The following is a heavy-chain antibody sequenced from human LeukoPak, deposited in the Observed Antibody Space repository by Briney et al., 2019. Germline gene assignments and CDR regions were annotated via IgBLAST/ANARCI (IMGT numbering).Heavy chain of an antibody. J-gene: IGHJ6*03. CDR3: ASSPVVVASSGYYYYYMDV. D-gene: IGHD3-22*01. V-gene: IGHV1-69*05. CDR2: IIPIFGTA. Sequence: GPSVKVSCKASGGTFSSYAISWVRQAPGQGLEWMGGIIPIFGTANYAQKFQGRVTITTDESTSTAYMELSSLRSEDTAVYYCASSPVVVASSGYYYYYMDVWGKGTTVTVSS. CDR1: GGTFSSYA.